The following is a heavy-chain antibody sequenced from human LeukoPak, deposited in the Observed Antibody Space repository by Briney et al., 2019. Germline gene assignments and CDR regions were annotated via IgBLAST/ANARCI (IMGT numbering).Heavy chain of an antibody. CDR3: AKDAGGAFGNYVNYFDY. Sequence: PGGSLRLSCAASGFIFSSYAMSWVRQAPGKGLEWVAVIWYDGTNIYYGDSVRGRFSISRDNSKNTVYLQMDSLRAEDTAVYYCAKDAGGAFGNYVNYFDYWGQGTLVTVSS. CDR2: IWYDGTNI. J-gene: IGHJ4*02. CDR1: GFIFSSYA. V-gene: IGHV3-33*06. D-gene: IGHD4-11*01.